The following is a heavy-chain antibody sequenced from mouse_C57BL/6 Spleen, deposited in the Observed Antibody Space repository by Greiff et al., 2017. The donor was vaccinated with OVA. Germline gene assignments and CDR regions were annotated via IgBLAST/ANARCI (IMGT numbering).Heavy chain of an antibody. CDR1: GFTFSSYG. CDR2: ISSGGSYT. Sequence: DVQLVKSGGDLVKPGGSLKLSCAASGFTFSSYGMSWVRQTPDKRLEWVATISSGGSYTYYPDSVKGRFTISRDNAKNTLYLQMSSLKSEDTAMYYCARQRYYGSSYWYFDVWGTGTTVTVSS. D-gene: IGHD1-1*01. V-gene: IGHV5-6*01. J-gene: IGHJ1*03. CDR3: ARQRYYGSSYWYFDV.